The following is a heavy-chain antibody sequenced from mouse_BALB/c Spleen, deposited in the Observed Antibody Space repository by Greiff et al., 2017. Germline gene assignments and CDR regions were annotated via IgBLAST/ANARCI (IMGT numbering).Heavy chain of an antibody. CDR1: GFTFSSYY. CDR3: ASLYDGYYDAMDY. CDR2: INSNGGST. Sequence: EVKLMESGGGLVKLGGSLKLSCAASGFTFSSYYMSWVRQTPEKRLELVAAINSNGGSTYYPDTVKGRFTISRDNAKNTLYLQMSSLKSEDTALYYCASLYDGYYDAMDYWGQGTSVTVSS. J-gene: IGHJ4*01. V-gene: IGHV5-6-2*01. D-gene: IGHD2-3*01.